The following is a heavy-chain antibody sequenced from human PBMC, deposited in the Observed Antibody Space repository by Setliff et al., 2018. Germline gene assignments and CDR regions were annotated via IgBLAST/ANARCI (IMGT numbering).Heavy chain of an antibody. Sequence: SETLSLTCAVSGYSISSGFSWVWIRQSPGKGLEWIGRILFSGDTYYNPSLNSRVSVSVDTPTTQFSLTVFSVTAADTGVYYCRFWSSYCKYDYWAQGTLVTVSS. CDR2: ILFSGDT. V-gene: IGHV4-38-2*01. D-gene: IGHD3-3*01. CDR3: RFWSSYCKYDY. CDR1: GYSISSGFS. J-gene: IGHJ4*02.